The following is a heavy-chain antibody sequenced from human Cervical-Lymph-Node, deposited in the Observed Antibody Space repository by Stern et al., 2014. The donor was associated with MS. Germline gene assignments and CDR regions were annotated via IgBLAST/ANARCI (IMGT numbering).Heavy chain of an antibody. Sequence: VQLVESGGGVVQPGRSLRLSCAASGFSFSRYAMHWVRQAPGKGLEWVALIWYDGSNPYYADSVTGRFTISRDNFKNTLYLQMNSLRAEDTAVYCCASAYSSSHYYFDYWGQGTLVTVSS. CDR2: IWYDGSNP. D-gene: IGHD6-13*01. J-gene: IGHJ4*02. CDR3: ASAYSSSHYYFDY. V-gene: IGHV3-33*01. CDR1: GFSFSRYA.